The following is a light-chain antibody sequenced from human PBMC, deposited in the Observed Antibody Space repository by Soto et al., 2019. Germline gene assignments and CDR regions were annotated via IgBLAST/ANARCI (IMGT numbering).Light chain of an antibody. V-gene: IGKV1-6*01. CDR2: AAS. J-gene: IGKJ4*01. CDR3: LQDNNYPLT. Sequence: AIQMTQFPSSLPASVGDRATITCRASQDIRSDLGWYQQRKGKPPNLLIYAASSLPSGVPSRFSGSGSGTDFTLTISGLQPEDFETYYCLQDNNYPLTFGGGTQVDIK. CDR1: QDIRSD.